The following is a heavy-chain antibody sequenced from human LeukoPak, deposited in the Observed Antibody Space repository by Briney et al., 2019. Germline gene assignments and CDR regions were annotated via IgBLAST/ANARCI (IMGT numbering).Heavy chain of an antibody. J-gene: IGHJ5*02. CDR1: GFTFGSYG. CDR2: ISGSGGST. CDR3: AKEGGLQSLPYTWFDP. D-gene: IGHD5-24*01. V-gene: IGHV3-23*01. Sequence: GGSLRLSCAASGFTFGSYGMHWVRQAPGKGLEWVSAISGSGGSTYYADSVKGRFTISRDNSKNTLYLLMTNLRAEDTALYYCAKEGGLQSLPYTWFDPWGQGTLVTVST.